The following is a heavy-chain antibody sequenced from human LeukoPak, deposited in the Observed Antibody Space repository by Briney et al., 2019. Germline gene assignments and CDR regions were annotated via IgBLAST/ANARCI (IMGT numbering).Heavy chain of an antibody. D-gene: IGHD7-27*01. CDR1: GGSISSYY. J-gene: IGHJ4*02. V-gene: IGHV4-59*01. CDR3: ARETGESYFDY. Sequence: SQTLSLTRTVSGGSISSYYWSWIRQPPGKGLEWIGYIYYSGSTNYNPSLKSRVTISVDTSKNQFSLKLSSVTAADTAVYYCARETGESYFDYWGQGTLVTVSS. CDR2: IYYSGST.